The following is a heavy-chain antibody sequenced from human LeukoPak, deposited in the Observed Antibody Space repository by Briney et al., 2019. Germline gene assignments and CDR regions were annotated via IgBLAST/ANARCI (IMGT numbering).Heavy chain of an antibody. CDR1: GGSISSYY. V-gene: IGHV4-59*01. Sequence: SETLSLTCTVSGGSISSYYWSWIRQPPGKGLEWIGYIYYSGSTNYNPSLKSRVTISVDTSKNQFSLKLSSATAANPAVYYCARGKKDAYNVMNVWGQGTTVTVSS. CDR2: IYYSGST. J-gene: IGHJ6*02. CDR3: ARGKKDAYNVMNV.